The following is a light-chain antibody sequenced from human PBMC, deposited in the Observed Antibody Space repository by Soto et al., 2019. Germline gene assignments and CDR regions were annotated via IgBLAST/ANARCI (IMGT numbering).Light chain of an antibody. Sequence: QSALTQPASVSGSPGQSITISCTGTSSDVGGYNYVSWYQQHPGKAPKLMIYEVTNRPSGVSNRFSGSKSGNTASLTISGLQAEDEADYSCSSYTSSNTVIVFGTGTKVTVL. V-gene: IGLV2-14*01. CDR2: EVT. CDR1: SSDVGGYNY. CDR3: SSYTSSNTVIV. J-gene: IGLJ1*01.